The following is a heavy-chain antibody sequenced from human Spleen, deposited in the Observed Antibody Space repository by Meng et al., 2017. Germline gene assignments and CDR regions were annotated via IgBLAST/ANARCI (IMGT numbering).Heavy chain of an antibody. CDR3: ARGPTTMAHDFDY. CDR1: GGSFSDYY. CDR2: INHSGST. D-gene: IGHD4-11*01. J-gene: IGHJ4*02. V-gene: IGHV4-34*01. Sequence: VQLQQWGAGLWKPSETLSPTCVVSGGSFSDYYWSWIRQPPGKGLELIWEINHSGSTNYNPSLESRATISEDTSQNNLSLKLSSVTAADSAVYYCARGPTTMAHDFDYWGQGTLVTVSS.